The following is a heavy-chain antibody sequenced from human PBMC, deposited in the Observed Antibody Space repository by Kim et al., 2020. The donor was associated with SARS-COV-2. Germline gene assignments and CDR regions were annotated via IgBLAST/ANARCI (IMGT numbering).Heavy chain of an antibody. CDR3: ARHGYSGYERGTDYGMDV. Sequence: SETLSLTCTVSGGSISSGSYYWSWIRQPAGKGLEWIGRIYTSGSTNYNPSLKSRVTISVDTSKNQFSLRLSSVTAADTAVYYCARHGYSGYERGTDYGMDVWGQGTTVTVSS. CDR1: GGSISSGSYY. CDR2: IYTSGST. J-gene: IGHJ6*02. V-gene: IGHV4-61*02. D-gene: IGHD5-12*01.